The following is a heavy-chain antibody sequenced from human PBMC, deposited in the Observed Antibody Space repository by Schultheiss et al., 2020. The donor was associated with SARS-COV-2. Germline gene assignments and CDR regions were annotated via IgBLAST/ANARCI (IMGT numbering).Heavy chain of an antibody. CDR1: GFTVSSNY. D-gene: IGHD6-6*01. CDR3: ARSPYSSSSCGDY. Sequence: GESLKISCAASGFTVSSNYMSWVRQAPGKGLEWVSVIYSGGSTYYADSVKGRFTISRDNSKNTLYLQMNSLRAEDTAVYYCARSPYSSSSCGDYWGQGTLVTVSS. CDR2: IYSGGST. J-gene: IGHJ4*02. V-gene: IGHV3-53*01.